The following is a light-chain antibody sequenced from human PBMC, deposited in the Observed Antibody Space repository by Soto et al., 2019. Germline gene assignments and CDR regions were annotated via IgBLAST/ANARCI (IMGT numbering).Light chain of an antibody. CDR2: KAS. Sequence: DIQMTQSPSTLSGSVGDRVTITCRASQTISSWLAWYQQKPGKAPKLLISKASNLEGGVPSRFSGRGSGTDFTLTISSLQPEDFATYYCQQSYSPSWTFGQGTKVDIK. V-gene: IGKV1-5*03. CDR3: QQSYSPSWT. J-gene: IGKJ1*01. CDR1: QTISSW.